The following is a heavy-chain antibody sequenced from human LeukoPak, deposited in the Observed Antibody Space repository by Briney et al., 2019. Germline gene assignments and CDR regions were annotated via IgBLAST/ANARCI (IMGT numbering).Heavy chain of an antibody. J-gene: IGHJ1*01. CDR1: GFSLDDYG. CDR2: INWNGDST. V-gene: IGHV3-20*04. D-gene: IGHD6-25*01. CDR3: ARDPGAAARRPEYFQH. Sequence: GGSLRLSCAASGFSLDDYGMRWVRQAPGKGREWVSGINWNGDSTVYGDSVKGRFTISRDNGKNSLDLQMKSLRAEDTALYYCARDPGAAARRPEYFQHWGQGTRVTVSS.